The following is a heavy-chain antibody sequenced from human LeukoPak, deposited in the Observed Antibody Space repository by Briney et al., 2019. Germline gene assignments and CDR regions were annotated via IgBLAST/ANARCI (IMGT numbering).Heavy chain of an antibody. Sequence: PSETLSLTCTVSGGSISNDYWSWIRQSPGKGLEWIGYIYYSGSTSYNPSLKSRATISIDTSKNQFSLKLNSVTAADTAVYYCARGGGRFDPWGQGTLVTVSS. J-gene: IGHJ5*02. V-gene: IGHV4-59*01. CDR2: IYYSGST. D-gene: IGHD2-15*01. CDR3: ARGGGRFDP. CDR1: GGSISNDY.